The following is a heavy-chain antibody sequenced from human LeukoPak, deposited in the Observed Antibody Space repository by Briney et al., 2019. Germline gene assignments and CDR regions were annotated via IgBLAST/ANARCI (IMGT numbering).Heavy chain of an antibody. CDR2: IYTSGST. J-gene: IGHJ4*02. D-gene: IGHD3-22*01. Sequence: PSQTLSLTCTVSGGSISSGSYYWSWIRQPAGKGLEWIGRIYTSGSTNYNPSLKSRVTISVDTSKNQFSLKLSSVTAADTAVYYCARGVSSGQLFDYWGQGTLVTVSS. CDR3: ARGVSSGQLFDY. CDR1: GGSISSGSYY. V-gene: IGHV4-61*02.